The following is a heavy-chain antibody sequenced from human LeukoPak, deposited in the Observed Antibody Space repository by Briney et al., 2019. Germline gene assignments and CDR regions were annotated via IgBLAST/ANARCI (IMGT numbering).Heavy chain of an antibody. V-gene: IGHV1-69*13. Sequence: SVKVSCKASGGDFSNYGISWVRQAPGQGLEWMGGIIPVFGTTKYAQKFQGRVTITADESTSTAYMEVSSLRFEDTAVYYCARGQVRQWLAVPFNDWGQGTLVTVSS. CDR3: ARGQVRQWLAVPFND. J-gene: IGHJ4*02. CDR1: GGDFSNYG. D-gene: IGHD6-19*01. CDR2: IIPVFGTT.